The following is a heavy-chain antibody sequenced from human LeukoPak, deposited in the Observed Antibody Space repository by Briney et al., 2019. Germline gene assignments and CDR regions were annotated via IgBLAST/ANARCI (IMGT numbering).Heavy chain of an antibody. CDR3: ARKGEWGYDYPPFFDY. J-gene: IGHJ4*02. D-gene: IGHD5-12*01. CDR2: ISYDGSNK. CDR1: GFTFSSYG. V-gene: IGHV3-30*03. Sequence: PGGSLRLSCAASGFTFSSYGMHWVRQAPGKGLEWVAVISYDGSNKYYADSVKGRFTISRDNSKNTLYLQMNSLRAEDTAVYYCARKGEWGYDYPPFFDYWGQGTLVTVSS.